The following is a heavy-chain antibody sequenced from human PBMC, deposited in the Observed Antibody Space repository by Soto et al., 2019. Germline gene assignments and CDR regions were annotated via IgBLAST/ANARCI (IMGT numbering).Heavy chain of an antibody. CDR3: ARSPGTDCRGTSCYKVFYFYYGMDL. CDR2: INPNSGGT. D-gene: IGHD2-15*01. CDR1: GYTFSDYY. J-gene: IGHJ6*02. V-gene: IGHV1-2*04. Sequence: GASVKVSCKASGYTFSDYYIHWVRQAPGQGLEWMGWINPNSGGTNYAQKFQDWVTMTRDTSMSTAYMELSSLRSDDTAVYYCARSPGTDCRGTSCYKVFYFYYGMDLWGQGTTVTVSS.